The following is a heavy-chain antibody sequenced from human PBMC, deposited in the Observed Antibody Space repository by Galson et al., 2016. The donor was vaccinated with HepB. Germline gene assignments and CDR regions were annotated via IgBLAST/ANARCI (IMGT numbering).Heavy chain of an antibody. Sequence: ETLSLTCTVSGASISGYYLSWIRQPPGKGLEWIGDIYYSGRTNYNPSLKSRVTISVDTSKNQFSLKLSSVTAADTAVYYCARDDSGGWYGFHYGMDVWGQGTTVTVSS. CDR1: GASISGYY. CDR3: ARDDSGGWYGFHYGMDV. J-gene: IGHJ6*02. V-gene: IGHV4-59*01. D-gene: IGHD6-19*01. CDR2: IYYSGRT.